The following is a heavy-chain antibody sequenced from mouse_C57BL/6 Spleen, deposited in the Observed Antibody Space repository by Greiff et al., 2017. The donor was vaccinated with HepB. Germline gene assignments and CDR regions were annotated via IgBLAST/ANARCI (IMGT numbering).Heavy chain of an antibody. D-gene: IGHD4-1*01. J-gene: IGHJ2*01. Sequence: EVQLKQSGPELVKPGASVKISCKASGYSFTGYYMNWVKQSPEKSLEWIGEINPSTGGTTYNQKFKAKATLTVDKSSSTAYMQLKSLTSEDSAVYYCARGGLGFDYWGQGTTLTVSS. CDR3: ARGGLGFDY. CDR2: INPSTGGT. CDR1: GYSFTGYY. V-gene: IGHV1-42*01.